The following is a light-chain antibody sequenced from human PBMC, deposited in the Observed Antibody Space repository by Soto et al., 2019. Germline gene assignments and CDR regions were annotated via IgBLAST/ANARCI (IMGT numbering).Light chain of an antibody. V-gene: IGKV1-5*03. CDR1: QSISVW. CDR2: KAS. J-gene: IGKJ1*01. CDR3: QQYNSYSPT. Sequence: DIQMTQSPSTPSASVGDRVTITCRASQSISVWLAWYQQKAGKAPNLLIYKASRLESGVPSRFSGSGSETEFTLTISGLQPGDSATYYCQQYNSYSPTFGQGTKVDNK.